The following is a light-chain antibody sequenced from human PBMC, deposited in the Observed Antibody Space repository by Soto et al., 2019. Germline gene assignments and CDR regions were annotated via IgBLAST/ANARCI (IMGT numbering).Light chain of an antibody. J-gene: IGKJ1*01. CDR3: QQYGSSGT. CDR2: KAS. Sequence: DIQMTQSPSTLSASVGDRVTITCRASQSISSWLAWYQQKPGKAPKLLIYKASSLESGVPSRFSGSGSGTDFTLIISRLEPEDFAVYYCQQYGSSGTFGQGTKVDIK. V-gene: IGKV1-5*03. CDR1: QSISSW.